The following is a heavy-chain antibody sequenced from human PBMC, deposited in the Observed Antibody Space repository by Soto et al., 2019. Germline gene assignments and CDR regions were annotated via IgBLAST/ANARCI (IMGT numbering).Heavy chain of an antibody. CDR3: AGRTGTTGWFDP. Sequence: PSETLSLTCTVSGGSISSSSYYWGWIRQPPGKGLEWIGSIYYSGSTYYNPSLKSRVTISVDTSKNQFSLKLSSVTAADTAVYYCAGRTGTTGWFDPWGQGTLVTVSS. J-gene: IGHJ5*02. CDR2: IYYSGST. V-gene: IGHV4-39*01. D-gene: IGHD1-7*01. CDR1: GGSISSSSYY.